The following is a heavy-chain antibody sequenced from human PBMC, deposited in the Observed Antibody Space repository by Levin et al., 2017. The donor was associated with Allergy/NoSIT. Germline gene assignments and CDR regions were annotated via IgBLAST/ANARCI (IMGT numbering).Heavy chain of an antibody. V-gene: IGHV4-59*08. CDR2: IYYTGNT. Sequence: SQTLSLTCTVSGDSISIYYWTWIRQPPGKELEWMGYIYYTGNTNYNRSLKSRVTMSVDTSKNQFSLKLSSVTAADTAVYYCAGGRNDYGDYWVFDFWGQGTQVTVSS. D-gene: IGHD4-17*01. J-gene: IGHJ4*02. CDR1: GDSISIYY. CDR3: AGGRNDYGDYWVFDF.